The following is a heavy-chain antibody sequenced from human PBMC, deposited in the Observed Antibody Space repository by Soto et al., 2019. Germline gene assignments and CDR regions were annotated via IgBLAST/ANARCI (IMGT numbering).Heavy chain of an antibody. Sequence: ASVKVSCKASGYTFTSYGISLVRQAPGQGLEWMGWISAYSGNTNYAQKLQGRVTMTTDASTSTAYMELRSLRSDDTAVYSCAIQDGGVVYWGQGTLVTVSS. CDR1: GYTFTSYG. D-gene: IGHD3-16*01. CDR2: ISAYSGNT. J-gene: IGHJ4*02. V-gene: IGHV1-18*01. CDR3: AIQDGGVVY.